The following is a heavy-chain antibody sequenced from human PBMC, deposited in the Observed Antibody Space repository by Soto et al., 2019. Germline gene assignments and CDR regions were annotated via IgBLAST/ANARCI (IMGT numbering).Heavy chain of an antibody. CDR3: ARGVSSIAARGFDP. Sequence: ASVKVSCKACGDTFTSYDINWVRQATGQGLEWMGWMNPNSGNTGYAQKFQGRVTITADKSTSTAYMELSSLRSEDTAVYYCARGVSSIAARGFDPWGQGTLVTVSS. CDR2: MNPNSGNT. V-gene: IGHV1-8*01. J-gene: IGHJ5*02. D-gene: IGHD6-6*01. CDR1: GDTFTSYD.